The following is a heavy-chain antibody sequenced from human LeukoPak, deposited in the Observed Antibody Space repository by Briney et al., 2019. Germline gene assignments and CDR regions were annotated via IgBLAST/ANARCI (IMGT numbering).Heavy chain of an antibody. Sequence: GGSLRLSCAASGFTVRDGYMSWVRQAPGKRLEWLAFIYVSGTTFYAASVKGRFTISGDNAKNTVYLQMNNLRAEDTALYYCGRHAYGGSPPLSWSQGALVTVSS. J-gene: IGHJ4*02. CDR1: GFTVRDGY. V-gene: IGHV3-53*01. D-gene: IGHD3-10*01. CDR3: GRHAYGGSPPLS. CDR2: IYVSGTT.